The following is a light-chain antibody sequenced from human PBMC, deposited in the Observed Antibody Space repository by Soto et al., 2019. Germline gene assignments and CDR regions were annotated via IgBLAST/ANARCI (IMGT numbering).Light chain of an antibody. J-gene: IGLJ3*02. CDR3: ATWDDSLNGPV. CDR2: SNN. CDR1: TSNIGRNN. V-gene: IGLV1-44*01. Sequence: QSVLTQPPSASGTPGQRVTISCSGRTSNIGRNNVSWYKQFPGAAPKLLIYSNNQRPSGVSDRFSGYKSATSASLAISGLQSEDEADYYCATWDDSLNGPVFGGGTQLTVL.